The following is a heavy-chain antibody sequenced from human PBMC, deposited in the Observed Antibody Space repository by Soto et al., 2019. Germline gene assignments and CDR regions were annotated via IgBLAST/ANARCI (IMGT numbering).Heavy chain of an antibody. CDR3: ARREGVRGVINPFDY. Sequence: QVKLVQSGAEVKKPGSSVKVSCKASGGTFSSYAISWVRQTPGQGLEWMGGIIPIFGTANYAQKFQGRVTITADESTSTAYMELSSLRSEDTAVYYWARREGVRGVINPFDYWGQGTLVTVSS. CDR2: IIPIFGTA. J-gene: IGHJ4*02. V-gene: IGHV1-69*01. CDR1: GGTFSSYA. D-gene: IGHD3-10*01.